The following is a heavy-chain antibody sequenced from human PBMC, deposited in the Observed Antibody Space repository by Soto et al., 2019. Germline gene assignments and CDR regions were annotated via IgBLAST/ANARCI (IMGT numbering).Heavy chain of an antibody. D-gene: IGHD4-4*01. CDR1: GYSFTTYW. CDR2: INPGDSDI. Sequence: PXESLKISVKASGYSFTTYWIALVRQMPGKGLEWMGIINPGDSDIRYSPSFQGQVTISADNSISTAYLQWSSLKASDTAMYYCARHEQFYYYYYGMDVWGQGTAVTVSS. V-gene: IGHV5-51*01. J-gene: IGHJ6*02. CDR3: ARHEQFYYYYYGMDV.